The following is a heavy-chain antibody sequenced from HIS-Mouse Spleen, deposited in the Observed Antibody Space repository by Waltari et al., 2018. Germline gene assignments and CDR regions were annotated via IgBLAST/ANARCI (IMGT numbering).Heavy chain of an antibody. D-gene: IGHD7-27*01. J-gene: IGHJ3*02. V-gene: IGHV3-21*01. CDR1: GFTFSSYS. Sequence: EVQLVQSGGGLVKPGGSLRLSCAASGFTFSSYSMNWVRQAPGKGMEWGSSSSSSSSYIYYADSVKGRFTIARDNAKNSLYLQMNSLRAEDTAVYYCARRLLTGDAFDIWGQGTMVTVSS. CDR3: ARRLLTGDAFDI. CDR2: SSSSSSYI.